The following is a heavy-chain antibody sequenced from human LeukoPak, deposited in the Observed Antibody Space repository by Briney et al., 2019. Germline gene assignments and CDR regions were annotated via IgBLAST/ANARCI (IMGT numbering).Heavy chain of an antibody. J-gene: IGHJ5*02. V-gene: IGHV4-39*01. D-gene: IGHD3-22*01. CDR3: ARHGGSPVMIVVVMNHNWFDP. Sequence: ASETLSLTCTVSGGSISSSSYYWGWIRQPPGKGLEWIGSIYYSGSTYYNPSLKSRVTISVDTSKNQFSLKLSSVTAADTAVYYCARHGGSPVMIVVVMNHNWFDPWGQGTLVTVSS. CDR2: IYYSGST. CDR1: GGSISSSSYY.